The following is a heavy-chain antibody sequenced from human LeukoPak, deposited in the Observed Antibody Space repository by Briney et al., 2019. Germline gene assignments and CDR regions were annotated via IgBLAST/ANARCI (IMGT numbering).Heavy chain of an antibody. CDR3: ARVDSSGYYGIFDY. CDR1: GFTFSSYW. V-gene: IGHV3-74*01. CDR2: INSDGSST. J-gene: IGHJ4*02. Sequence: RGSLRLSCAASGFTFSSYWMHWVRQAPGKGLVWVSRINSDGSSTSYADSVKGRFTISRDNAKNTLYLQMNSLRAEDTAVYYCARVDSSGYYGIFDYWGQGTLVTVSS. D-gene: IGHD3-22*01.